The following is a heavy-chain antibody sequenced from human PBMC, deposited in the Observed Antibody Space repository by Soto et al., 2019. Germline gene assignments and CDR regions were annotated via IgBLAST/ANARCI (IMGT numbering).Heavy chain of an antibody. J-gene: IGHJ5*02. Sequence: SETLSLTCNMSGDSYSISTYSWSWIRQPPGKALQWIGFIYQSGVTSYSPSLASRVSISLDRSNNQCSLKLKSVTAADTAVYFCAGMPYTSGLRFDPWGPGTLVTVSS. V-gene: IGHV4-30-2*01. CDR3: AGMPYTSGLRFDP. CDR2: IYQSGVT. CDR1: GDSYSISTYS. D-gene: IGHD6-19*01.